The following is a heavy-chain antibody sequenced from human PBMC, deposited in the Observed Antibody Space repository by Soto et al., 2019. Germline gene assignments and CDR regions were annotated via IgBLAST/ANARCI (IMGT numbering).Heavy chain of an antibody. J-gene: IGHJ5*02. Sequence: SETLSLTCNMSGDSYSISTYSWSWIRQPPGKALQWIGFIYQSGVTSYSPSLASRVSISLDRSNNQCSLKLKSVTAADTAVYFCAGMPYTSGLRFDPWGPGTLVTVSS. V-gene: IGHV4-30-2*01. CDR3: AGMPYTSGLRFDP. CDR2: IYQSGVT. CDR1: GDSYSISTYS. D-gene: IGHD6-19*01.